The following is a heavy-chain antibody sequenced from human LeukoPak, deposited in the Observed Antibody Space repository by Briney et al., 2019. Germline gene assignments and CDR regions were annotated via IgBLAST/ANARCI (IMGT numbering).Heavy chain of an antibody. CDR1: GGSISSSSYY. Sequence: PSETLSLTCTVSGGSISSSSYYWGWIRQPPGKGLEWIGSIYYSGSTYYNPSLKSRVTISVDTSKNQFSLKLSSVTAADTAVYYCARREGLAAAGHFDYWGQGTLVTVSS. J-gene: IGHJ4*02. V-gene: IGHV4-39*01. D-gene: IGHD6-13*01. CDR2: IYYSGST. CDR3: ARREGLAAAGHFDY.